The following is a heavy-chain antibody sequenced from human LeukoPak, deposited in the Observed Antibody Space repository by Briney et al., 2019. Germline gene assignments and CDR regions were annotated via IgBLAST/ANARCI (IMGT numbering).Heavy chain of an antibody. CDR2: IYPRDGST. CDR3: AAGDWYYYDSSGYLRYFDY. D-gene: IGHD3-22*01. V-gene: IGHV1-46*01. J-gene: IGHJ4*02. Sequence: ASVKVSCKASGYTFTSNYIHWVRQAPGQGLEWMGMIYPRDGSTNYAQKFQERVTITRDMSTSTAYMELSSLRSEDTAVYYCAAGDWYYYDSSGYLRYFDYWGQGTLVTVSS. CDR1: GYTFTSNY.